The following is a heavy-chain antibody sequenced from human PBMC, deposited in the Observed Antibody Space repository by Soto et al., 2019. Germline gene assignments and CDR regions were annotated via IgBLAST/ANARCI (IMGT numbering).Heavy chain of an antibody. CDR2: ISYDGSNK. V-gene: IGHV3-30*18. CDR3: AKDLAYYGDLDY. J-gene: IGHJ4*02. D-gene: IGHD4-17*01. CDR1: GFTFSSYG. Sequence: PGGSLRLSCAASGFTFSSYGMHWVRQAPGKGLEWVAVISYDGSNKYYADSVKGRFTISRDNSKNTLYLQMNSLRAEDTAVYYCAKDLAYYGDLDYWGQGTQVTVSS.